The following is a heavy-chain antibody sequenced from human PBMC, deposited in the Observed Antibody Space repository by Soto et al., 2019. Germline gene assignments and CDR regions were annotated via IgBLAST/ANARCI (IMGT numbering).Heavy chain of an antibody. J-gene: IGHJ4*02. V-gene: IGHV3-66*01. Sequence: EVQLVESGGGLVQPGGSLRLSCAASGFTVSSNYMSWVRQAPGKGLEWVSVIYSGGSTYYADFVKGRFTISRDNSKNTLYLQMNSLRAEDTAVYYCARDSRTTYSGYDPYFDYWGQGTLVTVSS. CDR2: IYSGGST. CDR3: ARDSRTTYSGYDPYFDY. D-gene: IGHD5-12*01. CDR1: GFTVSSNY.